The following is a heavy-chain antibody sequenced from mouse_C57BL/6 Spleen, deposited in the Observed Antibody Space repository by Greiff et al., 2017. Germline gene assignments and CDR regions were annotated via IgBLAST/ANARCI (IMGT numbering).Heavy chain of an antibody. Sequence: QVQLQQPGAELVKPGASVKMSCKASGYTFTSYWITWVKQRPGQGLEWIGDIYPGSGSTNYNEKFKSKATLTVDTSSSTAYMQHSSLTSEDSAVYYCARGGDYYGSSEGYFDVWGTGTTVTVAS. CDR2: IYPGSGST. CDR1: GYTFTSYW. J-gene: IGHJ1*03. CDR3: ARGGDYYGSSEGYFDV. V-gene: IGHV1-55*01. D-gene: IGHD1-1*01.